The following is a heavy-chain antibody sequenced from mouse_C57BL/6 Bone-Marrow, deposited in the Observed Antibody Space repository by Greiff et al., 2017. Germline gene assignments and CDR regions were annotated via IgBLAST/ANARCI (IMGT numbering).Heavy chain of an antibody. CDR2: ILPGSGST. Sequence: QVQLQQSGAELMKPGASVKLSCKATGYTFTGYWIEWVKQRPGHGLEWIGEILPGSGSTYYNEKFKGKATFTADTSSNTAYMQLSSLTTEDCAIYYCARRLYHDAMDYWGQGTSVTVSS. D-gene: IGHD6-5*01. CDR3: ARRLYHDAMDY. V-gene: IGHV1-9*01. CDR1: GYTFTGYW. J-gene: IGHJ4*01.